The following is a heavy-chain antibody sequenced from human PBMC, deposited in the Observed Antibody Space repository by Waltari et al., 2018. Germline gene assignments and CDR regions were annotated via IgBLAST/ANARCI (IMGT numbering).Heavy chain of an antibody. CDR1: GANFTLFG. D-gene: IGHD1-1*01. CDR2: IRYDGSNE. Sequence: QVHLVESGGGVVEPGGSLRRSCAAPGANFTLFGMHWVRQAPGKGLEWVSFIRYDGSNENYADSVKGRFTMSRDNSKKMLYVQMNNLRAEDSAVYYCVKGNEIDYWGQGTLVTVSS. J-gene: IGHJ4*02. CDR3: VKGNEIDY. V-gene: IGHV3-30*02.